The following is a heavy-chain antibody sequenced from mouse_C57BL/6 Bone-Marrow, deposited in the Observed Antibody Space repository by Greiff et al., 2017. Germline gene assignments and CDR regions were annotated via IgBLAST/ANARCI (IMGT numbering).Heavy chain of an antibody. D-gene: IGHD2-1*01. CDR2: IYPRSGNT. Sequence: QVQLQQSGAELARPGASVQLSCKASGYTFTGYGIRWVKQRTGQGLEWIGEIYPRSGNTYYNEKFKGKATLTADKSSSTAYMELRSLTSEDSAVYFCARNYYGNRYAMDYWGQGTSVTVSS. J-gene: IGHJ4*01. CDR3: ARNYYGNRYAMDY. V-gene: IGHV1-81*01. CDR1: GYTFTGYG.